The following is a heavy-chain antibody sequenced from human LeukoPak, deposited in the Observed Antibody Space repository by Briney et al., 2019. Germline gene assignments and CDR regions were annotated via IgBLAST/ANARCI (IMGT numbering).Heavy chain of an antibody. Sequence: ASVKVSCKASGYTFTSYSMNWVRQAPGQGLEWMGWINTNTGNPTYAQGFTGRFVFSLDTSVSPADLQISRLKAEDTAVYYCARVDGSYGHSRFDYWGQGTLVTVSS. CDR3: ARVDGSYGHSRFDY. CDR2: INTNTGNP. J-gene: IGHJ4*02. CDR1: GYTFTSYS. V-gene: IGHV7-4-1*02. D-gene: IGHD5-18*01.